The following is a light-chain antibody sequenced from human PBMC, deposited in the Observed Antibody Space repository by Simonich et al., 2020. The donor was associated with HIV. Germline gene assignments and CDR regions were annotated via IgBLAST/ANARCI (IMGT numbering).Light chain of an antibody. CDR3: QQYGSSPT. CDR1: QSVSSK. J-gene: IGKJ1*01. Sequence: EIVMTQSPATLSVSPGERGTLSCGASQSVSSKFAWYRQKPGQAPRLLIYGASGRATGIPDRFSGSGSGTDFTLTISRLEPEDFVVYYCQQYGSSPTFGQGTKVEIK. V-gene: IGKV3-20*01. CDR2: GAS.